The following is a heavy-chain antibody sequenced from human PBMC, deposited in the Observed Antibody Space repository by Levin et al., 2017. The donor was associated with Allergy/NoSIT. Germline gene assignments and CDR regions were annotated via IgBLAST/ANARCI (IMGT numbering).Heavy chain of an antibody. CDR2: INPSGGDT. Sequence: GASVKVSCKASGYTFTRYHMHWVRQAPGQGLEWMGTINPSGGDTAYAQKFPGRVTMTRDTSTSTVSMELSSLRSEDTAVYYCAREAYSDSSGYYSPLGYWGQGTLVTVSS. V-gene: IGHV1-46*01. CDR3: AREAYSDSSGYYSPLGY. J-gene: IGHJ4*02. CDR1: GYTFTRYH. D-gene: IGHD3-22*01.